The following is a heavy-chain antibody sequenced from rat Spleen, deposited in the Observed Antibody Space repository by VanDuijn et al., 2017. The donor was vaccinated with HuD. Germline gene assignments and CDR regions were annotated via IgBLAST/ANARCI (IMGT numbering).Heavy chain of an antibody. CDR2: ISYDGGST. V-gene: IGHV5-20*01. Sequence: EVQLVESGGGLVQPGRSMKLSCAASGFTFSNYGMAWVRQAPKKGLEWVAYISYDGGSTYYRDSLKGRFTISRDNAKSTLYLQMDSLRSEDTATYYCTTDQATEGTPYYFDYWGQGVMVTVSS. J-gene: IGHJ2*01. CDR3: TTDQATEGTPYYFDY. CDR1: GFTFSNYG. D-gene: IGHD1-11*01.